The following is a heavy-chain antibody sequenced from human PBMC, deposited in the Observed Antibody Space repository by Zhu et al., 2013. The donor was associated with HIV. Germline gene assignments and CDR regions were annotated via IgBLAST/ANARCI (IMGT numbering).Heavy chain of an antibody. CDR1: GYTFSGYY. V-gene: IGHV1-2*02. J-gene: IGHJ3*01. D-gene: IGHD2-2*01. CDR3: ARDHCSRTTCYFGT. CDR2: IDPNSGDT. Sequence: QVQLVQSGAEVKKPGASVKVSCKASGYTFSGYYIHWVREAPGEGLEWVGWIDPNSGDTDYAQNFQGRVILTRDTSISTAYMQLSGLRYDDTAVYYCARDHCSRTTCYFGTWGQGTMVTVSS.